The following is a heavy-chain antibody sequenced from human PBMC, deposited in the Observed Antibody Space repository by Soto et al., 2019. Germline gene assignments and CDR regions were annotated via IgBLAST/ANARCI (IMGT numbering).Heavy chain of an antibody. CDR1: GGSISSGGYY. J-gene: IGHJ1*01. CDR3: ARDPGGLVRPEYFQH. V-gene: IGHV4-31*03. D-gene: IGHD6-19*01. Sequence: QVQLQESGPGLVKPSQTLSLTCTVSGGSISSGGYYWSWIRQHPGKGLEWIGYIYYSGSTYYNPSLKCRVTISVDTSKNQFSLKLSSVTAADTAVYYCARDPGGLVRPEYFQHWGQGTLVTVSS. CDR2: IYYSGST.